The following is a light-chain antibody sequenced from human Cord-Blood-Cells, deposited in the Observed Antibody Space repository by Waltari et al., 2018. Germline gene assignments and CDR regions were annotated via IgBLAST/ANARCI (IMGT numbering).Light chain of an antibody. J-gene: IGKJ3*01. CDR1: QSVSSSY. V-gene: IGKV3-20*01. Sequence: EIVLTQSPGTLSLSPGERATLSCRASQSVSSSYLAWYQHEPGQAPRLLIYGASSRATGIADRFSGSGSGTDFTLTISRLEPEDFAVYYCQQYGSSPPAFGPGTKVDIK. CDR3: QQYGSSPPA. CDR2: GAS.